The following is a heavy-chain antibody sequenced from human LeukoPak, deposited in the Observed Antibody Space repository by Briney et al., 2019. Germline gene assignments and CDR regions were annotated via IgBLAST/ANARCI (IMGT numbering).Heavy chain of an antibody. V-gene: IGHV1-46*01. D-gene: IGHD3-10*01. CDR1: GYSFTSFY. Sequence: GASVKVSCKASGYSFTSFYMHWVRQAPGQGLEWMGVINPLDVTTRYAQKFRGRVTMTRDTSMSTVYMELSSLRSEDTAVYYCAREDYGSGSYKLGWGQGTLVTVSS. CDR3: AREDYGSGSYKLG. CDR2: INPLDVTT. J-gene: IGHJ4*02.